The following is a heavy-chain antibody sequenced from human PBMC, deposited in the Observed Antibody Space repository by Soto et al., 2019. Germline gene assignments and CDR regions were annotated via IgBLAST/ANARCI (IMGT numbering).Heavy chain of an antibody. CDR3: ARVGYSSSWFWYFDL. V-gene: IGHV4-59*01. J-gene: IGHJ2*01. D-gene: IGHD6-13*01. CDR2: IYYSGNT. CDR1: GGSMSNYY. Sequence: QVHLLESGPGLLKSSETLSLTCIVSGGSMSNYYWSWIRKPPGKGLEWIGYIYYSGNTKYNPSLKRRVTISKDTSKNQFSLKLSSVTAADTAVYYCARVGYSSSWFWYFDLGGRGTLVTVSS.